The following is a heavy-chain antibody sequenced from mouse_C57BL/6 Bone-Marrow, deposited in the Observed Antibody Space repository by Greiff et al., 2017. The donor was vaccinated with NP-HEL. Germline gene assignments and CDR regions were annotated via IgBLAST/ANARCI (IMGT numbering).Heavy chain of an antibody. J-gene: IGHJ3*01. D-gene: IGHD2-4*01. CDR2: IYPGSGST. V-gene: IGHV1-55*01. Sequence: VQLQQPGAELVKPEASVKMSCKASGYTFTSYWITWVKQRPGQGLEWIGDIYPGSGSTNYNEKFKSKATLTVDTSSSTAYMQLSSLTSEDSAVYYCARGEAIYYDYDAWFAYWGQGTLVTVSA. CDR1: GYTFTSYW. CDR3: ARGEAIYYDYDAWFAY.